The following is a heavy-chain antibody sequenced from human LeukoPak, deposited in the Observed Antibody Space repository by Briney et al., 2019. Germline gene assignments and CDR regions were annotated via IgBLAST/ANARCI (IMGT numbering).Heavy chain of an antibody. D-gene: IGHD3-22*01. CDR3: ARARNDYDTSRLSALDY. J-gene: IGHJ4*02. CDR1: GFTFSSYG. CDR2: IWYDGSNI. Sequence: GRSLRLSCAASGFTFSSYGMHWVRQAPGKGLEWLAVIWYDGSNIYYADPVKGRFAISRDNSKNTLYLQINSLRAEDTAVYYCARARNDYDTSRLSALDYWGQGTLVTVSS. V-gene: IGHV3-33*01.